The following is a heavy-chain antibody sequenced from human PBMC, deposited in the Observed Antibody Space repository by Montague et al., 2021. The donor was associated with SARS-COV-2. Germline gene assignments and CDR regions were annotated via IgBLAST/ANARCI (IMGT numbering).Heavy chain of an antibody. CDR2: INHGGST. CDR3: ARLRDGVVPSPILGVGPYYSYYYMDV. Sequence: SEILSLTCAVSGGSFSGFYWSWVRQSPGEGLECIGEINHGGSTKYSPSLKSRLTISADTSKNQFSLKLTSVAAADTAVYYCARLRDGVVPSPILGVGPYYSYYYMDVWGRGTTVTVSS. CDR1: GGSFSGFY. D-gene: IGHD3-10*01. J-gene: IGHJ6*03. V-gene: IGHV4-34*01.